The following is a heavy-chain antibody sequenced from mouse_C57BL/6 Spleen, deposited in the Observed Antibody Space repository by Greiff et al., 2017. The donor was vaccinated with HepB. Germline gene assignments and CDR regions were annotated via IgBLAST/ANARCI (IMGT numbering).Heavy chain of an antibody. D-gene: IGHD2-4*01. V-gene: IGHV1-76*01. Sequence: QVQLQQSGAELVRPGASVKLSCKASGYTFTDYYINWVKQRPGQGLEWIARIYPGSGNTYYNEKFKGKATLTAEKSSSTAYMQLSSLTSEDSAVYFCAREQDYDVLFDYWGQGTTLTVSS. CDR2: IYPGSGNT. J-gene: IGHJ2*01. CDR1: GYTFTDYY. CDR3: AREQDYDVLFDY.